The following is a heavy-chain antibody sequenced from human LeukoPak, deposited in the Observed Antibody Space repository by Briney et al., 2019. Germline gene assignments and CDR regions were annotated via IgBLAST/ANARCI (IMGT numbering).Heavy chain of an antibody. J-gene: IGHJ4*02. D-gene: IGHD2-15*01. V-gene: IGHV3-23*01. CDR3: ARAAYCSGGSCYEDY. CDR1: GFTFSRDA. CDR2: ISGNGGTT. Sequence: GGSLRLSCAASGFTFSRDAMNWVRQAPGKGLEWVSIISGNGGTTYYADAVKGRFTISRDNSKNTLYLQINSQRVEDTAFYYCARAAYCSGGSCYEDYWGQGTLVTVSS.